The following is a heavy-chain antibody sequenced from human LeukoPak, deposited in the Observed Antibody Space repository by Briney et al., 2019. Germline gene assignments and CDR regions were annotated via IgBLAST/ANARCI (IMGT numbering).Heavy chain of an antibody. D-gene: IGHD3-10*01. CDR3: ARDMDRADAFDI. CDR2: INEDGSAK. V-gene: IGHV3-7*01. J-gene: IGHJ3*02. Sequence: PGGSLRLSCTASGFTFNDYWMTWVRQTPGKGLEWLANINEDGSAKNYVDSVKGRFTISRDNAKNSLYLQMNSLRAEDTAVYYCARDMDRADAFDIWGQGTMVTVSS. CDR1: GFTFNDYW.